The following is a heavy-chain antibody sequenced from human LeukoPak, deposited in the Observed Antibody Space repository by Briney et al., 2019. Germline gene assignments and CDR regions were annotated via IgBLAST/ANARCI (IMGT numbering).Heavy chain of an antibody. Sequence: GGSLRLSCAASGFTLSSYAMSWVRQAPVKGLEWVSAISGSGGSTYYADSVKGRFTISRDNSKNTLYLQMNSLRVEDTAVYYCAKDGAVPYYFDCWGQGTLVTVSS. V-gene: IGHV3-23*01. D-gene: IGHD2-2*01. CDR1: GFTLSSYA. J-gene: IGHJ4*02. CDR3: AKDGAVPYYFDC. CDR2: ISGSGGST.